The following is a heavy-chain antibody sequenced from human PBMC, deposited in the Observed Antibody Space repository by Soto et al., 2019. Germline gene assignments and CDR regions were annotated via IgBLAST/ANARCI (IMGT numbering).Heavy chain of an antibody. V-gene: IGHV1-8*01. CDR3: ARGQVYDFWSGATLDY. CDR1: GYTFTIYD. D-gene: IGHD3-3*01. CDR2: MNPNSGNT. Sequence: GASVKVSCKASGYTFTIYDINWVRQATGQGLEWMGWMNPNSGNTGYAQKFQGRVTMTRNTSISTAYMELSSLRSEDTAVYYCARGQVYDFWSGATLDYWGQGTLVTVSS. J-gene: IGHJ4*02.